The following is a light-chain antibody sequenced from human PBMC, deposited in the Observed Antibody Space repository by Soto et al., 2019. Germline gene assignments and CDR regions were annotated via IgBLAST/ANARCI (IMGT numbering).Light chain of an antibody. CDR3: QQSYSAPRA. V-gene: IGKV1-39*01. CDR1: QSIGTY. Sequence: DIQMTQYPSSLPASVGDRISITCRASQSIGTYLSWYQQKPGKAPKLLIYGASSLQSGVPSRFSGSGSGTGFTLTISSIQPEDFATYYCQQSYSAPRAFGQGTKVDIK. J-gene: IGKJ2*01. CDR2: GAS.